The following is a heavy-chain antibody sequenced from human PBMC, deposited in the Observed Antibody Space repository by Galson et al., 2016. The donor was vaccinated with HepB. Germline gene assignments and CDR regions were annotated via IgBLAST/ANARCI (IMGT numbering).Heavy chain of an antibody. CDR3: ARVSGNAFAI. V-gene: IGHV4-31*03. CDR1: AGSISSGGYY. J-gene: IGHJ3*02. Sequence: TLSLTCSVSAGSISSGGYYWSWIRQHPGQGLEWIGYINHSGTTYYNPSLSSRAAISVDPSKNPFSLEVSSVTAADTAVYYVARVSGNAFAIWGHGTMVTVSS. CDR2: INHSGTT.